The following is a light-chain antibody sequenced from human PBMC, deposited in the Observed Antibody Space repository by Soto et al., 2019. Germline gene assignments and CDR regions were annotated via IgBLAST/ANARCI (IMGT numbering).Light chain of an antibody. CDR2: GAS. J-gene: IGKJ2*01. CDR1: QSISSY. CDR3: QQNYITPYT. Sequence: DIQMTQSPSSLSASVGDRVTITCRASQSISSYLNWYQQKLGKAPNLLIFGASSLQSGVPSRFSGSGSETDFTLTISSLQPEDFATYYCQQNYITPYTFGQGTKLEIK. V-gene: IGKV1-39*01.